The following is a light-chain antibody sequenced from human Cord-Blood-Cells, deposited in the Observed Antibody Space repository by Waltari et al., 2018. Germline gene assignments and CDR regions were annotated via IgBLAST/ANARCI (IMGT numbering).Light chain of an antibody. CDR1: QSISSY. Sequence: DIEMIQSQSSLSASVGARVTITSRASQSISSYLNCYQQKPGHAPKLLSYAASSLHSGVPSRFSGSQSETDFTLSISSLQTEDFATYYCQQSYSTQYSFSQGTKLEIK. CDR2: AAS. J-gene: IGKJ2*03. V-gene: IGKV1-39*01. CDR3: QQSYSTQYS.